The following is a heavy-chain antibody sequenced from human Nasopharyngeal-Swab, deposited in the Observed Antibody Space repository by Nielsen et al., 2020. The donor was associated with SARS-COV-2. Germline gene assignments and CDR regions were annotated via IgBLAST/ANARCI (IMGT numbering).Heavy chain of an antibody. CDR1: GFMFRSYT. V-gene: IGHV3-21*06. CDR2: ISFNGIHM. J-gene: IGHJ4*02. CDR3: AKDGVLGMWGYFDF. Sequence: GGSLRLSCAASGFMFRSYTMNWVRQAPGKGLEWVSTISFNGIHMCYADSVKGRFTISRDNARNSVFLQMNSLRVEDTAVYYCAKDGVLGMWGYFDFGGQGTMVSVS. D-gene: IGHD1-26*01.